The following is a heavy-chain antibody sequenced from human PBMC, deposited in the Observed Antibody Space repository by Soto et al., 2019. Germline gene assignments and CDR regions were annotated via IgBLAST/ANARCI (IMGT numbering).Heavy chain of an antibody. CDR2: ISYDGSNK. V-gene: IGHV3-30-3*01. Sequence: QVQVVESGGGVVQPGRSLRLSCGASGSTFSRYAMHWVRQAPGKGLEWVAFISYDGSNKYYADSVTGRFTISRDNSKNTVHLQLNSLRAEDTAVYYCAIGDGHTDGSVFDQWGQGTLVTVSS. D-gene: IGHD6-19*01. J-gene: IGHJ4*02. CDR3: AIGDGHTDGSVFDQ. CDR1: GSTFSRYA.